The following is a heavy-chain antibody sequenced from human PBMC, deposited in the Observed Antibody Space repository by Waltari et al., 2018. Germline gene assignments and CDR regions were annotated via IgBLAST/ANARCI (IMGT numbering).Heavy chain of an antibody. V-gene: IGHV4-38-2*01. CDR2: IYHSGST. Sequence: QVQLQESGPGLVKPSETLSLTCAVSGYSISSGSYWGWIRQPPGKGLEWIGSIYHSGSTYYNPSLKSRVTISVDTSKNQFSLKLSSVTAADTAVYYCARHHPPYGDYADYWGQGTLVTVSS. D-gene: IGHD4-17*01. J-gene: IGHJ4*02. CDR1: GYSISSGSY. CDR3: ARHHPPYGDYADY.